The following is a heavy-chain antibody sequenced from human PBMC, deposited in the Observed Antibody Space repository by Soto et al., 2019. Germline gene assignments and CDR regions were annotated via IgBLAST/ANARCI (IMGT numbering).Heavy chain of an antibody. CDR2: IYPGDSDT. V-gene: IGHV5-51*01. CDR3: ARQHYDRSGYYVGPDAFDI. Sequence: GESLKISCKCSGYSFTSYWIGWVRQMPGKGLEWVGIIYPGDSDTRYSPAFQGQVTVSADKSISTAYLQWSSLKASDTAMDYCARQHYDRSGYYVGPDAFDIRGQGTMVTVSS. J-gene: IGHJ3*02. CDR1: GYSFTSYW. D-gene: IGHD3-22*01.